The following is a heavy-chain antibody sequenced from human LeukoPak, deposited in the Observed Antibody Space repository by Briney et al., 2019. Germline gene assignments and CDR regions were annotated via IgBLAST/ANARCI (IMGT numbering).Heavy chain of an antibody. Sequence: GGSLRLSCAASGFTVSSNYMSWVRRAPGKGLEWVSVIYSGGSTYYADSVKGRFTISRDNSKNTLYLQMNSLRAEDTAVYYCAREPTGLDAFDIWGQGTMVTVSS. J-gene: IGHJ3*02. CDR2: IYSGGST. CDR3: AREPTGLDAFDI. CDR1: GFTVSSNY. V-gene: IGHV3-53*01.